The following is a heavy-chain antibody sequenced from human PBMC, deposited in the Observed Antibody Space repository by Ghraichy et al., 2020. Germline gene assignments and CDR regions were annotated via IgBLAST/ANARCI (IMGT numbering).Heavy chain of an antibody. CDR2: FDPEDGET. V-gene: IGHV1-24*01. J-gene: IGHJ4*02. Sequence: ASVKVSCKVSGYTLTELSMHWVRQAPGKGLEWMGGFDPEDGETIYAQKFQGRVTMTEDTSTDTAYMELSSLRSEDTAVYYCATIFGELLGFDYWDQGTLVTVSS. D-gene: IGHD3-10*01. CDR1: GYTLTELS. CDR3: ATIFGELLGFDY.